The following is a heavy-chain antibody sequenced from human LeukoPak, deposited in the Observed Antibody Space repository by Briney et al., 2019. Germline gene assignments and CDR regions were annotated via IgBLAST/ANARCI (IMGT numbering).Heavy chain of an antibody. D-gene: IGHD4-23*01. CDR1: GGSISSGSYY. CDR2: IYTSGST. J-gene: IGHJ4*02. V-gene: IGHV4-61*02. Sequence: PAETLSLTCTVSGGSISSGSYYWSWIRQPAGKGLEWIGRIYTSGSTNYNPSLKSRVTISVDTPKNQFPLKLSSVTAADTAVYYCARGPDMTTVVTSWGQGTLVTVSS. CDR3: ARGPDMTTVVTS.